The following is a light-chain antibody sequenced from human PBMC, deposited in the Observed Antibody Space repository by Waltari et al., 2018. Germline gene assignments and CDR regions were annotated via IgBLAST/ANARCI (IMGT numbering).Light chain of an antibody. V-gene: IGKV3-20*01. CDR2: GAS. J-gene: IGKJ2*01. CDR3: HQCGNSPYT. Sequence: EIVLTQSPGTLSLSPGERATLSCRASQSVSSNYLAWYQQKPGQAPRLRIYGASNRATGIPDRFSGSGSGTDFTLTISRLEPEDFAVYYCHQCGNSPYTFGQGTKLEI. CDR1: QSVSSNY.